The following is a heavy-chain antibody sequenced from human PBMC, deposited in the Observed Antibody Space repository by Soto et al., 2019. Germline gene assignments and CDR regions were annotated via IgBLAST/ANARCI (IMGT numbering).Heavy chain of an antibody. J-gene: IGHJ4*02. CDR1: GFTFSIYG. V-gene: IGHV3-30*02. CDR3: AKGVGYCTNGVCSPSYYFDY. CDR2: IWYDGSVQ. D-gene: IGHD2-8*01. Sequence: PGGSLRLSCAASGFTFSIYGMHWVRQAPGKGLEWVASIWYDGSVQYYADSVKGRFTISRDNFQNTLHLQMNSLRAEDTAVYYCAKGVGYCTNGVCSPSYYFDYWGRGTLVTVSS.